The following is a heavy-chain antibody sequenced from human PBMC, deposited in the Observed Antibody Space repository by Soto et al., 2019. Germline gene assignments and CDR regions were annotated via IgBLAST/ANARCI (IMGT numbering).Heavy chain of an antibody. CDR2: IYSTGNT. J-gene: IGHJ6*02. D-gene: IGHD6-13*01. CDR3: RRSSRYSTDV. V-gene: IGHV4-39*01. Sequence: SETLSLTSTVSCESSSSSSFWGWIRQPPGKGLEWIGSIYSTGNTYYNPSLNSQVTISVDTSKNQFSLNVISVTAADTAVYYCRRSSRYSTDVWGQGTTVT. CDR1: CESSSSSSF.